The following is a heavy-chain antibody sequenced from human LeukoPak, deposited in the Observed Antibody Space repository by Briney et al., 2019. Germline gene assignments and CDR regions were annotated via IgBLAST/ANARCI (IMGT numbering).Heavy chain of an antibody. J-gene: IGHJ4*02. V-gene: IGHV3-33*08. CDR2: IWFDGSDK. D-gene: IGHD5-18*01. CDR1: GFTFSSYG. Sequence: PGRSLRLSCAASGFTFSSYGMHWVRQAPGKGLEWVAVIWFDGSDKYYADSVKGRFTISRDNSKNTLSLQMNSLRAEDTAVYYCARGGTWIQLCDYWGQGTLVTVSS. CDR3: ARGGTWIQLCDY.